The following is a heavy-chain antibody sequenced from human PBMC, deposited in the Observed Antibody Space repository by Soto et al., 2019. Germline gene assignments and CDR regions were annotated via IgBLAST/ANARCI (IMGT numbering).Heavy chain of an antibody. CDR3: AKPPPRRYFDWSDLHYYHYGMDV. D-gene: IGHD3-9*01. Sequence: GGSLRLSCAASGFTFSSYGMHWVRQAPGKGLEWVAVISYDGSNKYYADSVKGRFTISRDNSKNTLYLQMNSLRAEDTAVYYCAKPPPRRYFDWSDLHYYHYGMDVWGQGTTVTVSS. CDR1: GFTFSSYG. J-gene: IGHJ6*02. CDR2: ISYDGSNK. V-gene: IGHV3-30*18.